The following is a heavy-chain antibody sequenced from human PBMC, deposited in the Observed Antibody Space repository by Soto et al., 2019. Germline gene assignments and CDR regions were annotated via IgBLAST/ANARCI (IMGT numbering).Heavy chain of an antibody. J-gene: IGHJ4*02. Sequence: QVQLQESGPGLVKPSGTLSLTCAVSSGSISSSNWWSWVRQPPGKGLEWIGEIDHSVSTNYNPSLKSRCTISVDKSKNQFSLKLSSVTAADTAVYYCARPLSQTYYYGSGSSTPYYDYWGQGTLVTVSS. V-gene: IGHV4-4*02. CDR3: ARPLSQTYYYGSGSSTPYYDY. CDR2: IDHSVST. D-gene: IGHD3-10*01. CDR1: SGSISSSNW.